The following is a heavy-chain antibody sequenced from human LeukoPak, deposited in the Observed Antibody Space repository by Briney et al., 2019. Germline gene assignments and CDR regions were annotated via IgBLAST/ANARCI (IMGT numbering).Heavy chain of an antibody. D-gene: IGHD3-3*01. Sequence: SETLSLTCTVSGGSISSYYWSWIRQPAGKGLELIGRIYTSGSTNYNPSLKSRVTMSVDTSKNQFSLKLSSVTAADTAVYYCARSSDFWSGYYPFDYWGRGTLVTVSS. J-gene: IGHJ4*02. CDR1: GGSISSYY. CDR2: IYTSGST. V-gene: IGHV4-4*07. CDR3: ARSSDFWSGYYPFDY.